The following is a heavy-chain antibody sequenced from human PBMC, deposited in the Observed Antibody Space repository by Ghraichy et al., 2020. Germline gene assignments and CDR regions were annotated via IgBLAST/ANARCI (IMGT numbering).Heavy chain of an antibody. D-gene: IGHD1-1*01. CDR3: ARLSWNSADYYYYYGMDV. V-gene: IGHV4-59*08. CDR1: GGSISSYY. Sequence: SETLSLTCTVSGGSISSYYWSWIRQPPGKGLEWIGYIYYSGSTNYNPSLKSRVTISVDTSKNQFSLKLSSVTAADTAVYYCARLSWNSADYYYYYGMDVWGQGTTVTVSS. CDR2: IYYSGST. J-gene: IGHJ6*02.